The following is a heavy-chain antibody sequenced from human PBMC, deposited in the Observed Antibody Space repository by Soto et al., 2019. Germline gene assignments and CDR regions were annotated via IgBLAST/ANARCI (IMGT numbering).Heavy chain of an antibody. D-gene: IGHD2-15*01. CDR1: GFTVSSHA. Sequence: EVQVLESGGGLVQPGGSLRLSCEGSGFTVSSHAMTWIRQAPGKGPEWVSTITADGGTYYADSVKGRFAMSRDTSESTXHLQTNSLGAEDTAAYYCAPHVSCSGGSCQYDAFAIRGQGTMVTVSS. V-gene: IGHV3-23*01. J-gene: IGHJ3*02. CDR2: ITADGGT. CDR3: APHVSCSGGSCQYDAFAI.